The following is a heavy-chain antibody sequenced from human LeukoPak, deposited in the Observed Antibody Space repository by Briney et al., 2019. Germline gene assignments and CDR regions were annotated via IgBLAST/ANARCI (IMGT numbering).Heavy chain of an antibody. CDR2: ISAYNGNT. CDR1: GYTFTGYG. D-gene: IGHD3-10*01. V-gene: IGHV1-18*01. Sequence: GASVKVSCKASGYTFTGYGISWVRQAPGQGLEWMGWISAYNGNTNYAQKLQGRVTMTTDTSTSTAYMELRSLRSDDTAVYYCAMGSRSPPWGPYYMDVWGKGTTVTISS. CDR3: AMGSRSPPWGPYYMDV. J-gene: IGHJ6*03.